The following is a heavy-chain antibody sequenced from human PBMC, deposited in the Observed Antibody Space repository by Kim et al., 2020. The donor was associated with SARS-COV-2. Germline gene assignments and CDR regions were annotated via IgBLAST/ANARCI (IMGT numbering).Heavy chain of an antibody. CDR1: GFTFDDYA. V-gene: IGHV3-9*01. D-gene: IGHD3-9*01. Sequence: GGSLRLSCAASGFTFDDYAMHWVRQDPGKGLEWVSGISWNSGSIGYADSVKGRFTISRDNAKNSLYLQMNSLRAEDTALYYCAKGDYDILTGPLDYWGQGTLVTVSS. CDR2: ISWNSGSI. J-gene: IGHJ4*02. CDR3: AKGDYDILTGPLDY.